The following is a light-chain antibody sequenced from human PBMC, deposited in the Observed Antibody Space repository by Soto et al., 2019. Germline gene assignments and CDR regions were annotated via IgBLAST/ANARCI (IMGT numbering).Light chain of an antibody. CDR2: GAS. CDR1: QSVSSN. J-gene: IGKJ5*01. V-gene: IGKV3-15*01. CDR3: QQYNNWPPVT. Sequence: EIVMMQSPATLSVSPGERVTLSCGASQSVSSNLAWYQQKSGQAPRLLIYGASTRATGIPARFSGSGSGTEFTLTISSLQSEDFAIYYCQQYNNWPPVTFGQGTRLEIK.